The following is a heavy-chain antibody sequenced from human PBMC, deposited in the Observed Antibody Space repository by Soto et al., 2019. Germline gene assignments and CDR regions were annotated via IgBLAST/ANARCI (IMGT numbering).Heavy chain of an antibody. D-gene: IGHD2-2*02. CDR1: GGSISSGGYY. CDR3: ARSRATAKYTAFLDY. CDR2: IYYSGST. Sequence: SETLSLTCTVSGGSISSGGYYWSWIRQHPGKGLEWIGYIYYSGSTYYNPSLKSRVTISVDTSKNQFSLKLSSVTAADTAVYYCARSRATAKYTAFLDYWGQGTLVTVSS. J-gene: IGHJ4*02. V-gene: IGHV4-31*03.